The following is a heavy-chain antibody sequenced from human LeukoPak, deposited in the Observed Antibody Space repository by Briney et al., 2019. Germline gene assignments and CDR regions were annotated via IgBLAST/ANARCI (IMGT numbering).Heavy chain of an antibody. CDR2: IGSSGTTI. V-gene: IGHV3-48*03. J-gene: IGHJ1*01. CDR1: GFTFSSYE. CDR3: ARDRRPHH. Sequence: PGGSLRLSCAASGFTFSSYEMNWVRQAPGKGLEWVSYIGSSGTTIDYADSVKGRFTISRDNAKDSLYLQMDSLRADDTAVYYCARDRRPHHWGQGTLVTVSS.